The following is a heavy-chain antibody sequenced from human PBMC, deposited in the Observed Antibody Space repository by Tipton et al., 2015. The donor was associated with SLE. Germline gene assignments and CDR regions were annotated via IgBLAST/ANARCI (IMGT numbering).Heavy chain of an antibody. CDR1: GYTFTGYY. CDR2: INPNSGGT. D-gene: IGHD6-13*01. CDR3: ARGGLVSSSRRYFDL. V-gene: IGHV1-2*02. J-gene: IGHJ2*01. Sequence: QLVQSGAEVKKPGASVKVSCKASGYTFTGYYMHWVRQAPGQGLEWMGWINPNSGGTNYAQKFQGRVTMNRDTSISTAYMELSRLRSDDTSVYCGARGGLVSSSRRYFDLWGRGTLVTVSS.